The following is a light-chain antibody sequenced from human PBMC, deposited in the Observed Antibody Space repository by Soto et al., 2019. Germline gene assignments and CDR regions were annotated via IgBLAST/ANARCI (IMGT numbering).Light chain of an antibody. J-gene: IGKJ2*01. CDR1: QSISSW. Sequence: DIQMTQSPSTLSASVGDRVTITCRASQSISSWLAWYQQKPGKAPKLLIYDASSLESGVPSRFSGSRSGTEFTLTISSLQPDDFATYYCQQYNSYSSFFGQGTKLEIK. CDR2: DAS. V-gene: IGKV1-5*01. CDR3: QQYNSYSSF.